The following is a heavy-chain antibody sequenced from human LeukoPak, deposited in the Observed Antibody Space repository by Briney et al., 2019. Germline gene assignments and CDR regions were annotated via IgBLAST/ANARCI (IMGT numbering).Heavy chain of an antibody. CDR2: IYSSGST. CDR3: ERGAYGSGSTNWFDP. D-gene: IGHD3-10*01. V-gene: IGHV4-4*07. J-gene: IGHJ5*02. Sequence: SETLALTCTVSGGSISSYYWSWIRQPAGKGLEWIGRIYSSGSTDYNSSLKSRVTMSVDTSKNQFSLKLSSVTAADTAVYYCERGAYGSGSTNWFDPWGQGTLVTVSS. CDR1: GGSISSYY.